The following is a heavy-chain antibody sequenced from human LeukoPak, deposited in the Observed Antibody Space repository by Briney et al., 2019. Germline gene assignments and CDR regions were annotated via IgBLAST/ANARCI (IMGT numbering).Heavy chain of an antibody. J-gene: IGHJ5*02. CDR1: GISLSTSGVG. V-gene: IGHV2-5*01. Sequence: SGPTLVNPTQTLTLTCTFSGISLSTSGVGVGWIRHPPGKALESLALIYWSDDKRYSPSLKSRLTITKDTSKNQVVLTMTNMDPVDTASYYCPHRRVYDYVWGSYRYFWFDPWGQGTLVTVSS. CDR3: PHRRVYDYVWGSYRYFWFDP. D-gene: IGHD3-16*02. CDR2: IYWSDDK.